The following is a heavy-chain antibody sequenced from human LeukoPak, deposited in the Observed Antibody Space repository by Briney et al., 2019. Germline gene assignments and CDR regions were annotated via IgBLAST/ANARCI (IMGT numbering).Heavy chain of an antibody. V-gene: IGHV3-23*01. CDR2: ISGSGHST. J-gene: IGHJ4*02. Sequence: GGSLRLSCAASKSTFSSFAITWVRQAPGKGLEWVSSISGSGHSTYYADSVRGRFTISRDNSKNTLYLQMNSLRAEDTAVYYCAKDFFPKTSVYYFDSWGQGTLVTVSS. CDR1: KSTFSSFA. D-gene: IGHD3-16*01. CDR3: AKDFFPKTSVYYFDS.